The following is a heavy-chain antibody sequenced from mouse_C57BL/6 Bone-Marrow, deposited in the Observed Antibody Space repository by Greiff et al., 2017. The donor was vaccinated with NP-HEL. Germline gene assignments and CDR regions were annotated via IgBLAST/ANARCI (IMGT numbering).Heavy chain of an antibody. CDR1: GYTFTSYW. V-gene: IGHV1-7*01. CDR3: ARWDYSNYEYFDV. J-gene: IGHJ1*03. Sequence: QVHVKQSGAELAKPGASVKLSCKASGYTFTSYWMHWVKQRPGQGLEWIGYINPSSGYTKYNQKFKDKATLTADKSSSTAYMQLSSLTYEDSAVYYCARWDYSNYEYFDVWGTGTTVTVSS. D-gene: IGHD2-5*01. CDR2: INPSSGYT.